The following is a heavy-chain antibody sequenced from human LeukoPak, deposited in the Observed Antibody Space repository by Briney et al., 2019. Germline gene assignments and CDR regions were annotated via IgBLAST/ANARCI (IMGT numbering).Heavy chain of an antibody. CDR3: ARDLLSIVATGIGFDS. D-gene: IGHD5-12*01. CDR2: ISFDGSKK. Sequence: GRSLRLSCAASGFFFSDYTLHWVRQAPGKGLEWVAVISFDGSKKFYADSVKGRFTISRDNAKNSLYLQMNSLRAEDSAVYYCARDLLSIVATGIGFDSWGQGTLVTVSS. J-gene: IGHJ4*02. CDR1: GFFFSDYT. V-gene: IGHV3-30*04.